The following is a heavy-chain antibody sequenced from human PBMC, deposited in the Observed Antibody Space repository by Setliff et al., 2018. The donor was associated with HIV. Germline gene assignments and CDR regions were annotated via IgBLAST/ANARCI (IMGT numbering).Heavy chain of an antibody. V-gene: IGHV4-39*07. D-gene: IGHD4-17*01. CDR1: GGSITYSSYY. CDR3: ARDPPGYGDSNDF. J-gene: IGHJ4*02. CDR2: MDSSGRT. Sequence: SETLSLTCTVSGGSITYSSYYWGWIRQPPGKGLEWIGSMDSSGRTYYSPSLKSRVTLSVQTSKNQFSLDLTSVTAADTAVYYCARDPPGYGDSNDFWGQGTLVTVSS.